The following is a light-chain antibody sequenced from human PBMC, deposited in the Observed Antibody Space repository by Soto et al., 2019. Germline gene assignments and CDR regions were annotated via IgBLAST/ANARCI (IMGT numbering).Light chain of an antibody. V-gene: IGLV2-8*01. J-gene: IGLJ2*01. CDR2: EVS. CDR3: CSYAGNNNLL. CDR1: SSDVGGDDY. Sequence: QSALTQPPSASGSPGQSVTISCTGASSDVGGDDYVSWYQQHPGKAPKVIIYEVSKRPAGVPDRFSGSKSGNTASLTVSGLQTEDEADYYCCSYAGNNNLLFGVGTMLTVL.